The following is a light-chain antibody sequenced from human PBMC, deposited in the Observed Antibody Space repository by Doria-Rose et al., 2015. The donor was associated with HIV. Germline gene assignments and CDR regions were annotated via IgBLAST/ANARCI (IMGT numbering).Light chain of an antibody. CDR2: AAS. J-gene: IGKJ1*01. CDR1: QSISSY. CDR3: QESYSTPGT. Sequence: ASVGDRVTITCRASQSISSYLNWYQQKPGKAPKLLIYAASSLQSGVPSRFRGSGSGTDFTLTISSLQPEDFATYYCQESYSTPGTFGQGTKVDIK. V-gene: IGKV1-39*01.